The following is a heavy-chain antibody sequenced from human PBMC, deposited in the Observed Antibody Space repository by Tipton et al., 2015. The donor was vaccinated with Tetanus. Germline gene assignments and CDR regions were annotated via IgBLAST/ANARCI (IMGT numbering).Heavy chain of an antibody. CDR1: GFTFSSYA. D-gene: IGHD1-1*01. V-gene: IGHV3-23*01. J-gene: IGHJ5*02. Sequence: SLRLSCAASGFTFSSYAMAWVRQAPGQGLEWVSGISGGGVSTYYADSVKGRVTISRDKGKNTCYLQLNTLRAEDTAVYYCAKYGWNGVTWCQGTLVPVSS. CDR2: ISGGGVST. CDR3: AKYGWNGVT.